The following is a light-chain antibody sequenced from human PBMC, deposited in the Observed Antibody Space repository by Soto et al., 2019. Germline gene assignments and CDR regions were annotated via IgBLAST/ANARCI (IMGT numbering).Light chain of an antibody. J-gene: IGKJ4*01. CDR1: QSVSSSY. Sequence: EIVWTQSPGTLSLSPGERATLSCRASQSVSSSYLAWYQQKPGQAPRLLIYCASSRATGIPARFSGSGSGTDFTLTISRLEPEDFAVYYCQQYGSSPLTVGGGTKVEIK. CDR3: QQYGSSPLT. CDR2: CAS. V-gene: IGKV3-20*01.